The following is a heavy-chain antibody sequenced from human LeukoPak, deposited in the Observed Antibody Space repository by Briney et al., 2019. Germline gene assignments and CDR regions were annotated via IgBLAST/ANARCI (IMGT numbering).Heavy chain of an antibody. CDR1: GFTFSSYG. Sequence: GGSLRLSCAASGFTFSSYGMHRVRQAPGKGLEWVAVIWYDGSNKYYADSVKGRFTISRDNSKNTLYLQMNSLRAEDTAVYYCARGGAGYCSGGSCYPMPPSAFDIWGQGTMVTVSS. V-gene: IGHV3-33*01. CDR2: IWYDGSNK. CDR3: ARGGAGYCSGGSCYPMPPSAFDI. J-gene: IGHJ3*02. D-gene: IGHD2-15*01.